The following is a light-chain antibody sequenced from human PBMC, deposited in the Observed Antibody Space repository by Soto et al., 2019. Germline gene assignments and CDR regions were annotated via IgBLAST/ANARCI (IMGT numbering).Light chain of an antibody. J-gene: IGKJ5*01. V-gene: IGKV3D-15*01. Sequence: EIVMTQSPVTLSVSAGERATLSCRASQFVSSNLAWYQQKPGQAPRLLIYGASTRATGIPARFSGSGSGTEFTLTISNLQSEDFAVYFCQQYHNWPPITFGQGTQLEIK. CDR2: GAS. CDR3: QQYHNWPPIT. CDR1: QFVSSN.